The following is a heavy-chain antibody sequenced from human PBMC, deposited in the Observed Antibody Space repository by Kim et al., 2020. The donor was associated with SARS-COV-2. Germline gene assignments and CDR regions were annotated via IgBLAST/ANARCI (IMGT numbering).Heavy chain of an antibody. J-gene: IGHJ6*02. V-gene: IGHV3-48*02. CDR1: GFTLSSHG. CDR2: ISSNNII. D-gene: IGHD2-15*01. Sequence: GGSLRLSCAASGFTLSSHGMNWVRQAPGKGLEYISYISSNNIIVAAAFVKGRFTISRDNAKNSLYLQVNSLRDEDTAVYYCARWGGASRVRYYGMDVWGQGTTVTVSS. CDR3: ARWGGASRVRYYGMDV.